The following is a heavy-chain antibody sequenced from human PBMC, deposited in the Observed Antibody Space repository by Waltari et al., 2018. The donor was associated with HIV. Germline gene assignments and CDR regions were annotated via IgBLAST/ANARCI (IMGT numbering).Heavy chain of an antibody. J-gene: IGHJ3*02. V-gene: IGHV3-23*01. CDR3: AKIGYESGSYYYRDAFDM. D-gene: IGHD3-22*01. CDR2: ISGSGGTT. CDR1: GFTFSGSA. Sequence: EVQLLESGGGLVQPAGSLRLSCAASGFTFSGSAILCVRQAPGKGLDWVSRISGSGGTTDYADFVKGRFTISRDNSKNTLYLQINSLRAEDTAIYYCAKIGYESGSYYYRDAFDMWGQGTMVTVSS.